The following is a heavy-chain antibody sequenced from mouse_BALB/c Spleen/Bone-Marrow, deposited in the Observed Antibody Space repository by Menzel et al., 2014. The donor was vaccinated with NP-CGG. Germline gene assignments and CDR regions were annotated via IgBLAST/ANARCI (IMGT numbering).Heavy chain of an antibody. CDR3: VREDKYGNSGGDFDV. Sequence: QVQLKQSGPGLVAPSQSLSITCTVSGFSLTSYDISWIRQPPGKGLEWLGVIWTGGGTNYNSAFMSRLSISKDNSKSQVFLKMNSLQTDDTAIYYCVREDKYGNSGGDFDVWGPGTTVTVSS. J-gene: IGHJ1*01. CDR2: IWTGGGT. D-gene: IGHD2-10*02. V-gene: IGHV2-9-2*01. CDR1: GFSLTSYD.